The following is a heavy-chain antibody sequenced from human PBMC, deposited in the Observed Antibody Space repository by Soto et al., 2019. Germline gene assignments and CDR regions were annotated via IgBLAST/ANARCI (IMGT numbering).Heavy chain of an antibody. D-gene: IGHD2-15*01. J-gene: IGHJ4*02. V-gene: IGHV3-33*01. CDR2: IWYDGSNK. Sequence: GGSLRLSCAASGFTFSSYGMHWVRQAPGKGLEWVAVIWYDGSNKYYADSVKGRFTISRDNSKNTLYLQMNSLRAEDTAVYYCARDFSPIGYCSGGSCYGDYWGQGTLVTVSS. CDR3: ARDFSPIGYCSGGSCYGDY. CDR1: GFTFSSYG.